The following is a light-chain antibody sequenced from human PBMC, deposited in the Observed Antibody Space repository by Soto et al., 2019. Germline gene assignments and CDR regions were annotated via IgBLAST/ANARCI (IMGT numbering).Light chain of an antibody. V-gene: IGLV2-14*01. J-gene: IGLJ3*02. CDR3: SSYTSGSTLRV. CDR1: SSDVGGYNY. Sequence: QSALTQPASVSGSPGQSITISCTGTSSDVGGYNYVSWYQQHPGKAPKLMIYDVSNRPSGVSNRFSGSKSGNTASLTISGLQAEDEADYYSSSYTSGSTLRVFGGGTKLTVL. CDR2: DVS.